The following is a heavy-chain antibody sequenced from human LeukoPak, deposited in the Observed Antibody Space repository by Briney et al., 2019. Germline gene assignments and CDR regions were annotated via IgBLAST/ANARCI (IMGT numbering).Heavy chain of an antibody. J-gene: IGHJ4*02. CDR3: ARDRDCGGNGRLGFDY. D-gene: IGHD4-23*01. V-gene: IGHV3-30*15. Sequence: PGRSLRLSGAASGFTFSNYAIHWVRQAPGKGLEWVALISCDGSNKYYAESVKGRFTISRDNSKNTLELQMSSLRVEDTAVYYCARDRDCGGNGRLGFDYWGQGSLVTVSS. CDR2: ISCDGSNK. CDR1: GFTFSNYA.